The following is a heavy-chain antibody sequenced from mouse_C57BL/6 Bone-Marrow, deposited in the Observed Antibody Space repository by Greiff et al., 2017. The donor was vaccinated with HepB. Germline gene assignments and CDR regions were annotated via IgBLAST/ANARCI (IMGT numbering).Heavy chain of an antibody. Sequence: QVQLQQPGAELVKPGASVKLSCKASGYTFTSYWMHWVKQRPGQGLEWIGMIHPNSGSTNYNEKFKSKATLTVDKSSSTAYMQLSSLTSEDSAVYYCARPYGSSSCFAYWGQGTLVTVSA. CDR3: ARPYGSSSCFAY. CDR2: IHPNSGST. J-gene: IGHJ3*01. CDR1: GYTFTSYW. V-gene: IGHV1-64*01. D-gene: IGHD1-1*01.